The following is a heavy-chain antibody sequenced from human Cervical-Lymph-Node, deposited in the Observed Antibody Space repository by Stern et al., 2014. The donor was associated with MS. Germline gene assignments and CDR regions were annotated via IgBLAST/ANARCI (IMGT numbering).Heavy chain of an antibody. J-gene: IGHJ4*02. Sequence: ESGPTLVKPTQTVTLTCTLSGFSVATAGVGVGWIRHPPGNALEWLALPYWVDDKLYSPSLKNRLTIIKDTSKNQVVLTMTNVDPVDTATYYCAHSRVKYCRGGTCYSSLFDYWGQGTLVTVSS. CDR2: PYWVDDK. V-gene: IGHV2-5*02. D-gene: IGHD2-15*01. CDR1: GFSVATAGVG. CDR3: AHSRVKYCRGGTCYSSLFDY.